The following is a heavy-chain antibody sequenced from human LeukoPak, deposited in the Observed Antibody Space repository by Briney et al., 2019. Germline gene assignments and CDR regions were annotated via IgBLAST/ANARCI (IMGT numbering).Heavy chain of an antibody. D-gene: IGHD3-22*01. CDR2: IYTSGGT. CDR1: GGSISSYY. V-gene: IGHV4-4*07. Sequence: PSETLSLTCTVSGGSISSYYWSWIRQPAGKGLEWIGRIYTSGGTNYNPSLKSRVTMSVDTSKNQFSLKLSSVTAADTAVYYCASDGSGYYFGAFDIWGQGTMVTVSS. CDR3: ASDGSGYYFGAFDI. J-gene: IGHJ3*02.